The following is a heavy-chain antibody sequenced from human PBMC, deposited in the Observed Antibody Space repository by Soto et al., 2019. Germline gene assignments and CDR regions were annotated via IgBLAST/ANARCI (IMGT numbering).Heavy chain of an antibody. D-gene: IGHD3-9*01. CDR2: IYYSGST. Sequence: SETLSLTCTVSGGSISSYYWSWIRQPPGKGLEWIGYIYYSGSTNYNPSLKSRVTISVDTSKNQFSLKLSSVTAADTAVYYCARAKLRYFDWWFDYWGQGTLVTVS. J-gene: IGHJ4*02. V-gene: IGHV4-59*01. CDR3: ARAKLRYFDWWFDY. CDR1: GGSISSYY.